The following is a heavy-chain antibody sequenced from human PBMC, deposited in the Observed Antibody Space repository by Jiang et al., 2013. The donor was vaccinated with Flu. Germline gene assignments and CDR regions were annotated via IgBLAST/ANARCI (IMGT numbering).Heavy chain of an antibody. J-gene: IGHJ4*02. V-gene: IGHV4-34*01. CDR2: INHSGST. CDR1: GGSFSGYY. CDR3: ATVSSSWYNIDY. D-gene: IGHD6-13*01. Sequence: LLKPSETLSLTCAVYGGSFSGYYWSWIRQPPGKGLEWIGEINHSGSTNYNPSLKSRVTISVDTSKNQFSLKLSSVTAADTAVYYCATVSSSWYNIDYWGQGTLVTVSS.